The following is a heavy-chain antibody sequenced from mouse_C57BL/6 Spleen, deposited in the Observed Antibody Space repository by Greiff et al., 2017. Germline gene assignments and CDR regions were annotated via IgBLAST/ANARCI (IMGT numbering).Heavy chain of an antibody. CDR1: GFTFSSYT. V-gene: IGHV5-9*01. CDR2: ISGGGGNT. J-gene: IGHJ1*03. Sequence: EVNVVESGGGLVKPGGSLKLSCAASGFTFSSYTMSWVRQTPEKRLEWVATISGGGGNTYYPDSVKGRFTISRDNAKNTLYLQMSSLRSEDTALYYCASSYGNWYFDVWGTGTTVTVSS. CDR3: ASSYGNWYFDV. D-gene: IGHD2-1*01.